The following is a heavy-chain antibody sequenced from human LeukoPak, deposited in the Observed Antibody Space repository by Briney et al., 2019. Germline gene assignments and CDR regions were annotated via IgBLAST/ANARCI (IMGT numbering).Heavy chain of an antibody. J-gene: IGHJ6*03. CDR2: LSGSGTAT. D-gene: IGHD2-21*01. V-gene: IGHV3-23*01. CDR1: QFTFSRFA. Sequence: TGGSLRLSCEASQFTFSRFAMSWIRKAPGPGQELVSTLSGSGTATYYADSVKGRFTTSRDNSKDTLYLQMDNLRADDTAVYYCAKHLGSHSFLFYYMDVWGTGTSVIVSS. CDR3: AKHLGSHSFLFYYMDV.